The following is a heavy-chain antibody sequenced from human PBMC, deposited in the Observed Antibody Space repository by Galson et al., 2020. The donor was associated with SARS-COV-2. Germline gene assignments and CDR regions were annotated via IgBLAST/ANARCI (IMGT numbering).Heavy chain of an antibody. CDR2: IKSKTDGGTT. Sequence: GESLKISCAASGFTFSNAWMSWVRQAPGKGLEWVGRIKSKTDGGTTDYAAPVKGRFTISRDDSKNTLYLQMNSLKTEDTAVYYCTTDGCSSTSCYLAPYYYYYGMDVWGQGTTVTVSS. V-gene: IGHV3-15*01. J-gene: IGHJ6*02. D-gene: IGHD2-2*01. CDR3: TTDGCSSTSCYLAPYYYYYGMDV. CDR1: GFTFSNAW.